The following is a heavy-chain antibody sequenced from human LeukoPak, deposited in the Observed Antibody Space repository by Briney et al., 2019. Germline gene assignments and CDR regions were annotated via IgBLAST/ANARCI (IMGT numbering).Heavy chain of an antibody. V-gene: IGHV3-21*01. Sequence: PGGSLRLSCAASGFTFSSYSMNWVRQAPGKGLEWVSSISSSSSYIYYADSVKDRFTISRDNAKNSLYLQMNSLRAEDTAVYYCARDRDIAVAGTHSPPEPYFDYWGQGTLVTVSS. J-gene: IGHJ4*02. CDR2: ISSSSSYI. D-gene: IGHD6-19*01. CDR1: GFTFSSYS. CDR3: ARDRDIAVAGTHSPPEPYFDY.